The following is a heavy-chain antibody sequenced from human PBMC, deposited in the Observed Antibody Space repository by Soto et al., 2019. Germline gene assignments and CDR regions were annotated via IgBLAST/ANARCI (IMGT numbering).Heavy chain of an antibody. CDR3: ARTGAYGSGSYYNEYFQH. D-gene: IGHD3-10*01. CDR1: GGSISSSSYY. CDR2: IYYSGST. J-gene: IGHJ1*01. Sequence: QLQLQESGPGLVKPSETLSLTCTVSGGSISSSSYYWGWIRQPPGKGLEWIGSIYYSGSTYYNPSLKSRVTISVDTSKNQFSLKLSSVTAADTAVYYCARTGAYGSGSYYNEYFQHWGQGTLVTVSS. V-gene: IGHV4-39*01.